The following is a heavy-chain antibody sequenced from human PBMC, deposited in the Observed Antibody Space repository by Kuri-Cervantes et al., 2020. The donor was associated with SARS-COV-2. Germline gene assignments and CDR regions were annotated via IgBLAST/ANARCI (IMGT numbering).Heavy chain of an antibody. V-gene: IGHV1-18*01. CDR3: ARDRGSSGWSWVYYFYGMDV. D-gene: IGHD6-19*01. Sequence: ASVNVSCKASGYTFTSYGISWVRQAPGQGLEWMGGISAYNGNTDYAQKLQGRVTMTTDTSTSTAYMVLRSLRSDDPAVYYCARDRGSSGWSWVYYFYGMDVWGQGTTVTVSS. J-gene: IGHJ6*02. CDR1: GYTFTSYG. CDR2: ISAYNGNT.